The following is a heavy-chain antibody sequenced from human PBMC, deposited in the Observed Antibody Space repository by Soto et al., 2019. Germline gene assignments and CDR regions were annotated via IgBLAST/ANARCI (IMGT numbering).Heavy chain of an antibody. CDR2: ISYDGSNK. D-gene: IGHD3-22*01. J-gene: IGHJ4*02. CDR3: TRSGDDSSGYYSLFDY. V-gene: IGHV3-30-3*01. CDR1: GFTFSSYG. Sequence: QVQLVESGGGVVQPGRSLRLSCAASGFTFSSYGMHWVRQAPGKGLEWVAVISYDGSNKYYADSVKGRFTISRDNSKNTLYLQMNSLRAEDTAVYYCTRSGDDSSGYYSLFDYWGQGTLVTVSS.